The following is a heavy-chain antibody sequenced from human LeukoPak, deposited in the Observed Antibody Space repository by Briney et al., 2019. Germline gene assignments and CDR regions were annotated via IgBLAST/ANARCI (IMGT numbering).Heavy chain of an antibody. CDR2: IYYSGST. CDR3: ARDREDYYGSGSYFDY. CDR1: GGSISSYY. J-gene: IGHJ4*02. D-gene: IGHD3-10*01. V-gene: IGHV4-59*01. Sequence: PSETLSLTCTVSGGSISSYYWSWIRQPPGQGLEWIGYIYYSGSTNYNPTLKSRVTISVDTSKNQFSLKLSSVTAADTAVYYCARDREDYYGSGSYFDYWGQGTLVTVSS.